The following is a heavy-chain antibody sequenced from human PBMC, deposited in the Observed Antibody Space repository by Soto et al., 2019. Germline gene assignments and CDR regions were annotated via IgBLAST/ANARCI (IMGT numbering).Heavy chain of an antibody. V-gene: IGHV3-23*01. CDR1: GITISNYP. Sequence: EVQLLESGGGLVQPGGSLRLSCAASGITISNYPMSWVRQAPGKGLDWVSGISGSGDRTYYADSAKGRFTISKDISKSSLSLQLDSLGVEDTAVYFWVNDDGGYPSTAARWGQGTLVTVSS. J-gene: IGHJ4*02. CDR2: ISGSGDRT. D-gene: IGHD3-22*01. CDR3: VNDDGGYPSTAAR.